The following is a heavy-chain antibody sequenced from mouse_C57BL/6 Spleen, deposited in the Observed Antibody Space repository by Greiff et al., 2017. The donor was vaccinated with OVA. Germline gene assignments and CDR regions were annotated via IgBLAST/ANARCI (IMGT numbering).Heavy chain of an antibody. V-gene: IGHV1-81*01. Sequence: VKLQESGAELARPGASVKLSCKASGYTFTSYGISWVKQRTGQGLEWIGEIYPRSGNTYYNEKFKGKATLTADKSSSTAYMELRSLTSEDSAVYFCASYAPLFDYWGQGTTLTVSS. CDR1: GYTFTSYG. CDR2: IYPRSGNT. CDR3: ASYAPLFDY. J-gene: IGHJ2*01. D-gene: IGHD1-1*01.